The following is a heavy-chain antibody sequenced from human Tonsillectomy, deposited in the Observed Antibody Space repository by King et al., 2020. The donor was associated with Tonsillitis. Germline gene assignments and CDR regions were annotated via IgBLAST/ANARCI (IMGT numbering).Heavy chain of an antibody. CDR2: MNPNSGNT. CDR3: ARGWYRSAWYENAAFDS. CDR1: GYSFTSYE. D-gene: IGHD6-19*01. J-gene: IGHJ4*02. V-gene: IGHV1-8*01. Sequence: VQLVQSGAEVKKPGASVKVSCKASGYSFTSYEINWVRQATGQGLEWMGWMNPNSGNTGHAQKFQGRVTMTRNTSISTAYMELSSLRSEDTAVYYCARGWYRSAWYENAAFDSWGQGTLVTVSS.